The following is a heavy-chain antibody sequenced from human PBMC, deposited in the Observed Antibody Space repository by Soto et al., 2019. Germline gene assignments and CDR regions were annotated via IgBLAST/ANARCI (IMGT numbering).Heavy chain of an antibody. CDR3: ARATYYYDSSGYYPPLPNAFDI. D-gene: IGHD3-22*01. CDR1: GYTFTGYY. Sequence: ASVKVSCKASGYTFTGYYMHWVRQAPGQGLEWMGWINPNSGGTNYAQKFQGRVTMTRDTSISTAYMELSRLRSDDTAVYHCARATYYYDSSGYYPPLPNAFDIWGLGTMVTVSS. CDR2: INPNSGGT. V-gene: IGHV1-2*02. J-gene: IGHJ3*02.